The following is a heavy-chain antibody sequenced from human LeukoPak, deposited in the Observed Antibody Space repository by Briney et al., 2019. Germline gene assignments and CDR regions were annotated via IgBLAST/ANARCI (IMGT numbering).Heavy chain of an antibody. CDR3: AKGLFAAPDY. V-gene: IGHV3-23*01. CDR2: ISGSGGST. CDR1: GFTLSSYG. Sequence: PGGSLRLSCAASGFTLSSYGMSWVRQAPGKGLEWVSAISGSGGSTYYADSVKGRFTISRDNSKNTLYLQMNSLRAEDTAVYYCAKGLFAAPDYWGQGTLVTVSS. J-gene: IGHJ4*02. D-gene: IGHD3-3*01.